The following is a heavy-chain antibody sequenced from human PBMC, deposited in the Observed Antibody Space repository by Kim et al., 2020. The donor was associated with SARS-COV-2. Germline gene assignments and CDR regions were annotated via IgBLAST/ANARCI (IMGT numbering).Heavy chain of an antibody. D-gene: IGHD2-2*01. CDR3: ARERVGYCSSTSCYEYYYYYGMDV. CDR2: INPNSGGT. Sequence: ASVKVSCKASGYTFTGYYMHWVRQAPGQGLEWMGRINPNSGGTNYAQKFQGRVTMTRDTSISTAYMELSRLRSDDTAVYYCARERVGYCSSTSCYEYYYYYGMDVWGQGTTVTVSS. V-gene: IGHV1-2*06. J-gene: IGHJ6*02. CDR1: GYTFTGYY.